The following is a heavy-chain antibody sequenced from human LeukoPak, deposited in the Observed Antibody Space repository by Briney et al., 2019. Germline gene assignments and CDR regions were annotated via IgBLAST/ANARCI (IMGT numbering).Heavy chain of an antibody. CDR3: AREDAKRYSGSYLDY. CDR1: GGSINSYY. D-gene: IGHD1-26*01. CDR2: FFYSGDT. J-gene: IGHJ4*02. Sequence: PSETLSLTCTVSGGSINSYYWSWLRQPPGKGLEWIGYFFYSGDTNYNPSLKSRVTISLDTSKKQFSLKVTSVTAADTAVYYCAREDAKRYSGSYLDYWGQGTLVTVSS. V-gene: IGHV4-59*01.